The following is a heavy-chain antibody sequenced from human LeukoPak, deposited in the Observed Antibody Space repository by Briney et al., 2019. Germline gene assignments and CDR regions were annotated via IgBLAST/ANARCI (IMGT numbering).Heavy chain of an antibody. CDR3: ARVSSSWYYDYFDY. D-gene: IGHD6-13*01. Sequence: GGSLRLSCAASGFTFSDYYMSWIRQAPGKGLEWVSYISSSGSTIYYADSVKGRFTISRDNAKNSLYLQMNSLRAEDTAVYYYARVSSSWYYDYFDYWGQGTLVTVSS. CDR2: ISSSGSTI. CDR1: GFTFSDYY. J-gene: IGHJ4*02. V-gene: IGHV3-11*01.